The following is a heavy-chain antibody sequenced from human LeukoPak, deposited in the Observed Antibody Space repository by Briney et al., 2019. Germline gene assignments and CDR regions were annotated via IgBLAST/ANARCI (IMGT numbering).Heavy chain of an antibody. J-gene: IGHJ6*02. CDR1: GGSISSSSYY. CDR2: ISSSSSYI. CDR3: ARDYGEGGGYYYGMDV. D-gene: IGHD3-10*01. Sequence: ETLSLTCTVSGGSISSSSYYWGWVRQAPGKGLEWVSSISSSSSYIYYADSVKGRFTISRDNAKNSLYLQMNSLRAEDTAVYYCARDYGEGGGYYYGMDVWGQGTTVTVSS. V-gene: IGHV3-21*01.